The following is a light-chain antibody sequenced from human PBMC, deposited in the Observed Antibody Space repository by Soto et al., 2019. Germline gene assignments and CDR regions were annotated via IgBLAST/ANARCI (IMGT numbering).Light chain of an antibody. Sequence: QSALTQPASVSGSHGQSITISCTATSNDVGGYNYVSWYQQHPGKAPKLMIYDVSNRPSGVSKRFSGSKSGNTASLTISGLQAEDEADYYCSSYTSSSTLVFGTGTKVTVL. V-gene: IGLV2-14*01. CDR3: SSYTSSSTLV. CDR2: DVS. CDR1: SNDVGGYNY. J-gene: IGLJ1*01.